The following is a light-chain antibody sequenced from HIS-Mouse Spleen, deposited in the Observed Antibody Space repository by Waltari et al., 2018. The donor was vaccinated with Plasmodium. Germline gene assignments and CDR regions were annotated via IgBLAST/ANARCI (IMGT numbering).Light chain of an antibody. CDR3: QQYYSTPYT. CDR2: WAS. J-gene: IGKJ2*01. Sequence: DIVMTQSPDSLAVSLGERATINCKSSQSVLYSSNNKNYLGWYQQKQGQPPKLLIYWASTRESGVPDRFSGSGSGTDFTLTISSLQAEDVAVYYCQQYYSTPYTFGQGTKLEIK. V-gene: IGKV4-1*01. CDR1: QSVLYSSNNKNY.